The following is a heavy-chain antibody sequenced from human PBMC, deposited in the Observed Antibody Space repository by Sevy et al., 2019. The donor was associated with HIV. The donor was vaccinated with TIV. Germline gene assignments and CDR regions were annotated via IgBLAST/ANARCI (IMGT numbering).Heavy chain of an antibody. CDR2: ISSDGVST. CDR1: GFSFSNSA. D-gene: IGHD4-4*01. V-gene: IGHV3-64*04. J-gene: IGHJ6*02. Sequence: GGSLRLSCSGSGFSFSNSAMNWVRQTPGKGLKYVSAISSDGVSTYYADSVKGRFTISRDNSKNTLYLQMNSLRAEDTAVYYCARDGRRTTVTPGWYYGMDVWGQGTTVTVSS. CDR3: ARDGRRTTVTPGWYYGMDV.